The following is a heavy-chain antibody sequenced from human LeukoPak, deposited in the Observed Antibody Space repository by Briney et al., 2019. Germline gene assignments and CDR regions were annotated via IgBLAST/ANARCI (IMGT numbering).Heavy chain of an antibody. CDR3: ARGAHSYYGMDV. CDR2: TSYTSKWYH. Sequence: SQTLSLTCAIFGDSVSRNSAAWNWIRQSPSRGLEWLGRTSYTSKWYHEYAISVKSRIIINSDTSKNQFSLQLNSVTPEDTAVYYCARGAHSYYGMDVWGQGTTVTVSS. D-gene: IGHD4/OR15-4a*01. CDR1: GDSVSRNSAA. J-gene: IGHJ6*02. V-gene: IGHV6-1*01.